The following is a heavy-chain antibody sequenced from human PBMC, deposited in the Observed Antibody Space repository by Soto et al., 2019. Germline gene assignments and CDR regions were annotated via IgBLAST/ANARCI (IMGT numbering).Heavy chain of an antibody. J-gene: IGHJ6*02. CDR3: AREVVGVATTRTYGMDV. Sequence: QVQLVQSGAEVKKPGASVKVSCKASGYTFTSYYMHWVRQAPGQGLEWMGIITPSGGSTSYAQKFQGRVTMTRDTSTSTVYRELSSLRSEDTAAYYCAREVVGVATTRTYGMDVWGQGTTVTVSS. D-gene: IGHD2-2*01. CDR1: GYTFTSYY. V-gene: IGHV1-46*01. CDR2: ITPSGGST.